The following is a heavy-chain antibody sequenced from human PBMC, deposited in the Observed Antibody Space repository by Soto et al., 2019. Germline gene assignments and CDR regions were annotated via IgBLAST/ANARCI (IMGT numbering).Heavy chain of an antibody. CDR2: IKSKTDGGTT. V-gene: IGHV3-15*07. Sequence: EVQLVESGGGLVKPGGSLRLSCAASGFTFSNAWMNWVRQAPGKGLEWVGRIKSKTDGGTTDYAAPVKGRFTISRDESKSTLYLQMNSLKTEDTAVYYCTTDLYSSGWYLPDVWGQGTTVTVSS. CDR3: TTDLYSSGWYLPDV. D-gene: IGHD6-19*01. CDR1: GFTFSNAW. J-gene: IGHJ6*02.